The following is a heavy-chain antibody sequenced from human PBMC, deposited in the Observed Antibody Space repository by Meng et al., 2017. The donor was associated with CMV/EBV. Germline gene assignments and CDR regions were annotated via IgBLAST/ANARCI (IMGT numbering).Heavy chain of an antibody. CDR3: ARDKDDFWSGYYI. D-gene: IGHD3-3*01. V-gene: IGHV3-74*01. J-gene: IGHJ4*02. Sequence: GESLKISCAASGFTFSSYWMHWVRQAPGKGLVWVSRINSDGSSTSYADSVKGRFTISRDNAKNTLYLQMNSPRAEDTAVYYCARDKDDFWSGYYIWGQGTLVTVSS. CDR1: GFTFSSYW. CDR2: INSDGSST.